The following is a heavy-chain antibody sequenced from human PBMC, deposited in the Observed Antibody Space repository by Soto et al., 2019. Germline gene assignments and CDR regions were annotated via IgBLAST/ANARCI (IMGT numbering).Heavy chain of an antibody. Sequence: ESGGGVVQPGRSLRLSCAASGFTFSSYGMHWVRQAPGKGLEWVAVIWYDGSNKYYADSVKGRFTISRDNSKNTLYLQMNSLRAEDTAVYYCARDGIQLWLDYWGQGTLVTVSS. V-gene: IGHV3-33*01. D-gene: IGHD5-18*01. J-gene: IGHJ4*02. CDR2: IWYDGSNK. CDR1: GFTFSSYG. CDR3: ARDGIQLWLDY.